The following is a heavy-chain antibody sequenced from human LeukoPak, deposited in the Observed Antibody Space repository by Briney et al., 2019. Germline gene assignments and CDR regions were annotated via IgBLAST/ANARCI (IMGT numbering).Heavy chain of an antibody. J-gene: IGHJ3*02. V-gene: IGHV1-58*02. D-gene: IGHD4-17*01. Sequence: ASVSVSFKCSVYTFSISVMQWVREARGQGGGWVGWIFVGSVNTNYAQKFQERVTISRDMSTSTAYMEVSSLRVDDTAVYYCVADEGDLDYGDQSWPYDIWGQGTLVTVSS. CDR3: VADEGDLDYGDQSWPYDI. CDR2: IFVGSVNT. CDR1: VYTFSISV.